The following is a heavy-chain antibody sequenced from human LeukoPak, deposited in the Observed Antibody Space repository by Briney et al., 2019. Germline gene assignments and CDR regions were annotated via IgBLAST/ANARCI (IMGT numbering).Heavy chain of an antibody. J-gene: IGHJ5*02. CDR3: ARGRRIVLLVYAGFAHQRYWFDP. Sequence: SETLSLTCAVYGGSFSGYYWSWIRQPPGKGLEWIGEINHSGSTNYNPSLKSRVTISVDTSKNQFSLKLSSVTAADTAVYYCARGRRIVLLVYAGFAHQRYWFDPWGQGTLVTVSS. CDR2: INHSGST. D-gene: IGHD2-8*01. V-gene: IGHV4-34*01. CDR1: GGSFSGYY.